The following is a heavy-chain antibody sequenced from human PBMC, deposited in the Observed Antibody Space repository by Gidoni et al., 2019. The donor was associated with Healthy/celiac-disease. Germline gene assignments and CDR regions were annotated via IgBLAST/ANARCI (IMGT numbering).Heavy chain of an antibody. V-gene: IGHV4-34*01. J-gene: IGHJ2*01. CDR3: ARDRYYYDRRYFDL. CDR2: INHSGST. D-gene: IGHD3-22*01. Sequence: QVQLQQWGAGLLKPSETLSLTCAVYGGSFSGYYWSWIRQPPGKGLEWIGEINHSGSTNYNPSLRSRVTISLDTSKNQFSLKLSSVTAADTAVYYCARDRYYYDRRYFDLWGRGTLVTVSS. CDR1: GGSFSGYY.